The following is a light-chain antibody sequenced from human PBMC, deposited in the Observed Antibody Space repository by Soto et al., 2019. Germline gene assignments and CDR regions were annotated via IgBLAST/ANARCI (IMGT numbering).Light chain of an antibody. CDR3: QQYTTSSWT. Sequence: VLTQSPGTLSLSPGERATLSCRASQSVGSSYLAWYQQKPGQAPRVLIYGTTSRATGIPDRFSGSGSGTDFTLTISRLEPEDFAVYYCQQYTTSSWTFGQGTKVDIK. V-gene: IGKV3-20*01. J-gene: IGKJ1*01. CDR1: QSVGSSY. CDR2: GTT.